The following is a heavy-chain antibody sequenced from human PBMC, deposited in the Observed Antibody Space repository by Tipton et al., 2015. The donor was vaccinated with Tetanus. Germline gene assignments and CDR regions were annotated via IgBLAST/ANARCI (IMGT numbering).Heavy chain of an antibody. Sequence: SLRLSCTASGFTFSTYTVTWVRQAPGKGLEWVADSWYDGTDKYYADSVKSLFTISRNLSKNTLYLQMNSLRAEDTALYFCAREADCSGGSCFSGDFDTWGQGTQVPVSS. CDR1: GFTFSTYT. D-gene: IGHD2-15*01. CDR3: AREADCSGGSCFSGDFDT. V-gene: IGHV3-33*08. J-gene: IGHJ4*02. CDR2: SWYDGTDK.